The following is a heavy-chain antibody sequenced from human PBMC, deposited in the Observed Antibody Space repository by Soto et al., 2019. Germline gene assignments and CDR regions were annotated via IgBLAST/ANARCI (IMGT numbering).Heavy chain of an antibody. CDR1: GGSIRSSSYY. D-gene: IGHD2-8*01. J-gene: IGHJ5*01. CDR2: MYFSGST. Sequence: PSETLSLTCTVSGGSIRSSSYYWGWIRQSPGKGLEWIGSMYFSGSTYNNPSLKSRVTMSVVTSKNQFSLKLSSVTSADTAVYYCARHSALFVLLVGATDHWFDSWGQGTLVTVSS. V-gene: IGHV4-39*01. CDR3: ARHSALFVLLVGATDHWFDS.